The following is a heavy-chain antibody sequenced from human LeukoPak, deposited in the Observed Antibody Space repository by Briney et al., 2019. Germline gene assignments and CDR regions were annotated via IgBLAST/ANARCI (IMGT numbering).Heavy chain of an antibody. CDR3: ARGHYGDYVEAAFDY. Sequence: SQTLSLTRTVSGGSISSGGYYWSWIRQHPGKGLEWIGYIYYSGSTYYNPSLKSRVTISVDTSKNQFSLRLSSVTAADTAVYYCARGHYGDYVEAAFDYWGQGTLVTVSS. CDR1: GGSISSGGYY. D-gene: IGHD4-17*01. CDR2: IYYSGST. V-gene: IGHV4-31*03. J-gene: IGHJ4*02.